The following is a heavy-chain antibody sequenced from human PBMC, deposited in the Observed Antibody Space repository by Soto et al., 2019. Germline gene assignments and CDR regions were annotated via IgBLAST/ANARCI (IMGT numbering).Heavy chain of an antibody. CDR2: ISAYNGNS. V-gene: IGHV1-18*01. J-gene: IGHJ5*02. CDR1: GYNFIGYG. Sequence: VQSGAEVKKPGASVKVSCKASGYNFIGYGITWVRQAPGQGLVWMGWISAYNGNSNYAQSLQDRVTMTTDSSPATAYWELRSLRPDDTAVYFCARGMYMAWCDPWGQGTPVTVSS. CDR3: ARGMYMAWCDP. D-gene: IGHD1-1*01.